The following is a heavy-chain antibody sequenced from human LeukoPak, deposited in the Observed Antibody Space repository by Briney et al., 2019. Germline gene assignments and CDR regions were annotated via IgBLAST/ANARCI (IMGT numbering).Heavy chain of an antibody. Sequence: ASVKVSCKASGYTFTSYGISWVRQAPGQGLEWMGWISAYNGNTNYAQKLQGRVTMTTDTSTSTAYMELRSLRSDDTAVYYCATAVEMATMGDAFDIWGQGTMVTVSS. CDR3: ATAVEMATMGDAFDI. V-gene: IGHV1-18*01. CDR1: GYTFTSYG. J-gene: IGHJ3*02. D-gene: IGHD5-24*01. CDR2: ISAYNGNT.